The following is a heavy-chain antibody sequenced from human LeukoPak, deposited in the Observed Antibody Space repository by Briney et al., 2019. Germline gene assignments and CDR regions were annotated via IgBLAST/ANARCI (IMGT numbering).Heavy chain of an antibody. Sequence: SETLSLTCTVSGDSISSYYWSWIRQPPGKGLEWTGYIYYSGSSNYNPSLKSRVTISVDTSKNQVSLKLSSVTAADTAVYYCARAKKAVAGFFDYWGQGPLVTVSS. CDR1: GDSISSYY. CDR2: IYYSGSS. D-gene: IGHD6-19*01. CDR3: ARAKKAVAGFFDY. V-gene: IGHV4-59*01. J-gene: IGHJ4*02.